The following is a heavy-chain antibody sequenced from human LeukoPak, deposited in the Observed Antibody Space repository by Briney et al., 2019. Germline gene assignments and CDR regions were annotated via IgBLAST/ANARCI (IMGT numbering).Heavy chain of an antibody. D-gene: IGHD1-26*01. CDR2: IYYSGST. Sequence: PSETLSLTCTVSGGSISSYYWNWIRQPPGKGLEWIGYIYYSGSTNYNPSLKSRVTISVDTSKNQFSLKLSSVTAADTAVYYCARAAYSGSYHSDYWGQGTLVTVSS. CDR1: GGSISSYY. CDR3: ARAAYSGSYHSDY. V-gene: IGHV4-59*01. J-gene: IGHJ4*02.